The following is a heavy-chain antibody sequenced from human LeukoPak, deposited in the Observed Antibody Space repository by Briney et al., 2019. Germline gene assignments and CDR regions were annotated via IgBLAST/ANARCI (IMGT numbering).Heavy chain of an antibody. Sequence: GGSLRLSCAASGFTFSSYAMSWVRQAPGKGLEWVSAISGSGGSTYYADSVKGQFTISRDNSKNTLYLQMNSLRAEDTAVYYCAKDRPHDSSGYYRFFDYWGQGTLVTVSS. D-gene: IGHD3-22*01. CDR1: GFTFSSYA. CDR2: ISGSGGST. CDR3: AKDRPHDSSGYYRFFDY. J-gene: IGHJ4*02. V-gene: IGHV3-23*01.